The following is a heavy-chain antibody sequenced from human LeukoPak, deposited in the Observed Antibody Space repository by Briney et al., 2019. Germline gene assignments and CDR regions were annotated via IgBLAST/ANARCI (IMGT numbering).Heavy chain of an antibody. Sequence: ASVKVSCKASGYTFTSYAMHWVRQAPGQRLEWMGWINAGNGNTKYSQKFQGRVTITRDTSASTAYMELSSLRSEDTAVYYCARDESSSWYAHFQHWGQGTLVTVSS. J-gene: IGHJ1*01. CDR3: ARDESSSWYAHFQH. CDR2: INAGNGNT. V-gene: IGHV1-3*01. D-gene: IGHD6-13*01. CDR1: GYTFTSYA.